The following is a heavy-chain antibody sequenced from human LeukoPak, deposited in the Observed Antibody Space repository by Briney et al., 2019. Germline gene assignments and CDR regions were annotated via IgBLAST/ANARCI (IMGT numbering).Heavy chain of an antibody. CDR2: ISGSGGST. V-gene: IGHV3-23*01. Sequence: GGSLRLSCVASGFTFSSYGMYWVRQAPGKGLEWVSAISGSGGSTYYADSVKGRFTISRDNSKNTLYLQMNSLRAEDTAVYYCARDRSSSPFDYWGQGTLVTVSS. J-gene: IGHJ4*02. CDR1: GFTFSSYG. CDR3: ARDRSSSPFDY. D-gene: IGHD6-13*01.